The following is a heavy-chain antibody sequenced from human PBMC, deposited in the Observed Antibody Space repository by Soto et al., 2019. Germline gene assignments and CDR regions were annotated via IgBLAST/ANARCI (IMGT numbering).Heavy chain of an antibody. D-gene: IGHD3-3*01. CDR3: ATSSTLNYDFWSGYGTPDY. CDR1: GYTFTSYY. J-gene: IGHJ4*02. V-gene: IGHV1-46*01. Sequence: GASVKVSCKASGYTFTSYYMYSVRHAPGQGLEWMGIINPSGGSTSYAQKFQGRVTMTRDTSTSTVYMELSSLRSEDTAVYYCATSSTLNYDFWSGYGTPDYWGQGTLVTVSS. CDR2: INPSGGST.